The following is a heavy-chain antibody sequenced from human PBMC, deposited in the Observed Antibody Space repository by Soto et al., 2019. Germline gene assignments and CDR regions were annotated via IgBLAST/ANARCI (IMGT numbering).Heavy chain of an antibody. CDR1: GFTSSSYE. V-gene: IGHV3-48*03. J-gene: IGHJ4*02. CDR2: ISSSGSTI. Sequence: GSLRLSCAASGFTSSSYEMNWVRQAPGKGLEWVSYISSSGSTIYYADSVKGRFTISRDNAKNSLYLQMNSLRAEDTAVYYCARAPYSGSYQGPGYWGQGTLVTVSS. CDR3: ARAPYSGSYQGPGY. D-gene: IGHD1-26*01.